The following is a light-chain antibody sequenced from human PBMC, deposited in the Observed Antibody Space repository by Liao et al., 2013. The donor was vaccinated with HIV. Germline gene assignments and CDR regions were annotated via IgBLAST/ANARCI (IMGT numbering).Light chain of an antibody. J-gene: IGLJ2*01. CDR2: HDD. V-gene: IGLV3-21*03. CDR3: QLWGGTSAQVL. Sequence: SYGLTQPPSVSAAPGKTATMTCEGSVIGGRSVHWYQHKPGQAPLLFLFHDDDRPSGIPERFSGSNSATMASLTISRVEPGDEAVYYCQLWGGTSAQVLFGGGTQLTVL. CDR1: VIGGRS.